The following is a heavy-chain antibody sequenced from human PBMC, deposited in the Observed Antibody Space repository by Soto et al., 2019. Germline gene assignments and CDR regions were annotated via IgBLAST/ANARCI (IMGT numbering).Heavy chain of an antibody. CDR1: GYTFTSYG. J-gene: IGHJ6*02. Sequence: VASVKVSCKASGYTFTSYGISWVRQAPGQGLEWMGWISAYNGNTNYAQKLQGRVTMTTDTSTSTAYMELRSLRSDDTAVYYCARDDAEIYKAEAGTDYYGMDVWGQGTTVTVSS. D-gene: IGHD6-13*01. V-gene: IGHV1-18*01. CDR3: ARDDAEIYKAEAGTDYYGMDV. CDR2: ISAYNGNT.